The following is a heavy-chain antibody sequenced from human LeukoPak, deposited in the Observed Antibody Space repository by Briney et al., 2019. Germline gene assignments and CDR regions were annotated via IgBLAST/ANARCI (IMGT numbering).Heavy chain of an antibody. CDR1: GGSISSYY. J-gene: IGHJ6*04. V-gene: IGHV4-59*01. Sequence: SETLSLTCTVSGGSISSYYWSWIRQPPGKGLEWIGYIYYSGSTNYNPSLKSRVTISVDTSKNQFSLKLTSVTAADTAVYYCAREDPQTTVPEGLDVWGKGTTVTVSS. CDR3: AREDPQTTVPEGLDV. D-gene: IGHD4-17*01. CDR2: IYYSGST.